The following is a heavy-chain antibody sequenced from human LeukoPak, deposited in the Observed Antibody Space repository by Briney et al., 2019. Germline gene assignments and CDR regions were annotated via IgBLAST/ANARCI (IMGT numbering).Heavy chain of an antibody. D-gene: IGHD2-15*01. Sequence: GASVKVSCKASGGTFSSYAISWVRQAPGQGLEWMGGINPIFGTENYAKKFQGRVTITADESTSTAYMELSSLRSEDTAVYYCASPILPTYCSGGSCYSGGDAFDIWGQGTMVTVSS. CDR1: GGTFSSYA. CDR3: ASPILPTYCSGGSCYSGGDAFDI. CDR2: INPIFGTE. V-gene: IGHV1-69*13. J-gene: IGHJ3*02.